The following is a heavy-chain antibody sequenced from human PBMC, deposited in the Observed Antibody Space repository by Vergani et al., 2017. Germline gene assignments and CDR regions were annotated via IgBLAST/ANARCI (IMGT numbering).Heavy chain of an antibody. CDR2: ISYDGSNK. CDR1: GFTFSSYA. Sequence: QVQLVESGGGVVQPGRSLRLSCAASGFTFSSYAMHWVRQAPGTGLEWVAVISYDGSNKYYADSVKGRFTISRDNSKNTLYLQMNSLMAEDTAVYYCARDWYYYDSSGYYHGGDDYFDCWGQGTQVTVSS. D-gene: IGHD3-22*01. V-gene: IGHV3-30-3*01. CDR3: ARDWYYYDSSGYYHGGDDYFDC. J-gene: IGHJ4*02.